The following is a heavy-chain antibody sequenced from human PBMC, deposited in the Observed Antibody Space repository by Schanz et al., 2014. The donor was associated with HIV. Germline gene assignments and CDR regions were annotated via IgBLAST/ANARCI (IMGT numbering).Heavy chain of an antibody. J-gene: IGHJ4*02. D-gene: IGHD6-6*01. CDR2: ISYDGTKK. V-gene: IGHV3-30*18. CDR1: GFSFDNYG. Sequence: QVQLVESGGGVVRPGRSLKLSCAASGFSFDNYGMHWVRQAPGKGLEWVAVISYDGTKKHYADSVKGRFTISRDNSKNTLNLRVNSLRAEDTAVYYCAKGWRGYSISSLVDYWGQGSLVTVSS. CDR3: AKGWRGYSISSLVDY.